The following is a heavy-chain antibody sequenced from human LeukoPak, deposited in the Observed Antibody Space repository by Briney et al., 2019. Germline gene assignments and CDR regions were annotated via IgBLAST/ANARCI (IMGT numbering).Heavy chain of an antibody. CDR3: TRQETYYDILTGYYHFDY. Sequence: PGGSLRLSCAASGFTFSGSAMHWVRQASGKGLEWVGRIRSKANSYATAYAASVKGRFTISRDDSKNTAYLQMNSLKTADTAVYYCTRQETYYDILTGYYHFDYWGQGTLDTVSS. CDR1: GFTFSGSA. CDR2: IRSKANSYAT. D-gene: IGHD3-9*01. V-gene: IGHV3-73*01. J-gene: IGHJ4*02.